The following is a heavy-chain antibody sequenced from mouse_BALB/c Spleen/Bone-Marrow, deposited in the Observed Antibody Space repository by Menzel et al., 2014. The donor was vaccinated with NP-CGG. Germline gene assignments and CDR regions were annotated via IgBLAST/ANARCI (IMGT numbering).Heavy chain of an antibody. CDR3: TRSRRAMDY. J-gene: IGHJ4*01. V-gene: IGHV1S81*02. CDR1: GYTFTSYY. D-gene: IGHD2-12*01. CDR2: INPSNGGT. Sequence: QVQLQQSGAELVKPGASVKLSCKASGYTFTSYYIYWVKQRPGQGLEWIGEINPSNGGTNFNEKFKSKATLTVDKSSSTAYMQLSSLTSEDSAVYYCTRSRRAMDYWGQGTSVTVSP.